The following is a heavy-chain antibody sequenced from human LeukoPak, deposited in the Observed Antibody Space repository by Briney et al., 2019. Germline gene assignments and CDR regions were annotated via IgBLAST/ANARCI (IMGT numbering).Heavy chain of an antibody. Sequence: PSETLSLTCTVSGGSISSYYWSWIRQPPGKGLEWIGYIYYSGSTNYNPSLKSRVTISVDTSKNQFSLKLSSVTAADTAVYYCARVPNPTCSGGSCYSGRLLAYYFDYWGQGTLVTVSS. V-gene: IGHV4-59*01. J-gene: IGHJ4*02. CDR3: ARVPNPTCSGGSCYSGRLLAYYFDY. CDR2: IYYSGST. D-gene: IGHD2-15*01. CDR1: GGSISSYY.